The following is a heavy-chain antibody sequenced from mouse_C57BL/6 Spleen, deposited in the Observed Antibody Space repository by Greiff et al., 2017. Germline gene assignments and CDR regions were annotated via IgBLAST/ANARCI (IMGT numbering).Heavy chain of an antibody. Sequence: EVQLQQSGPELLKPGASVKIPCKASGYTFTDYNMDWVKQSHGKSLEWIGDINPNNGGTIYNQKFKGKATLTVDKSSSTAYMELRSLTSEDTAVYYCARGITTVAPYFDVWGTGTTVTVSS. V-gene: IGHV1-18*01. J-gene: IGHJ1*03. CDR2: INPNNGGT. D-gene: IGHD1-1*01. CDR1: GYTFTDYN. CDR3: ARGITTVAPYFDV.